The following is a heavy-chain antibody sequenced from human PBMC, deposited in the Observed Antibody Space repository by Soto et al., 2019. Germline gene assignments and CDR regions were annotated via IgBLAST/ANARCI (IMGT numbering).Heavy chain of an antibody. D-gene: IGHD3-10*01. J-gene: IGHJ5*02. V-gene: IGHV4-39*01. CDR3: ARQTFGFSNWFDP. Sequence: PSETLSLTCTVSVGSISSSFYYWGWIRRPPGKGLEWIGSIYYSGSTYYNPSLKSRVTISVDTSKNQFSLKLSSVTAADTAVYYCARQTFGFSNWFDPWGQGTLVTVSS. CDR1: VGSISSSFYY. CDR2: IYYSGST.